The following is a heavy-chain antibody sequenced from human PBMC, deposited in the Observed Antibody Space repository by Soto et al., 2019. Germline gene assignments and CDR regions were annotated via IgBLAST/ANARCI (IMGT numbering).Heavy chain of an antibody. J-gene: IGHJ4*02. CDR2: INHSGNT. D-gene: IGHD3-16*02. Sequence: PSETLSLTCAVYVGSFSDYYWSWIRQPPGKGLEWIGYINHSGNTNYNPTLKSRVTISVDTSKNQFSLKLSSVTSEDTAMYYCTRSAISPYGGLIGPFDYWGQGNLVTVSS. CDR3: TRSAISPYGGLIGPFDY. CDR1: VGSFSDYY. V-gene: IGHV4-34*01.